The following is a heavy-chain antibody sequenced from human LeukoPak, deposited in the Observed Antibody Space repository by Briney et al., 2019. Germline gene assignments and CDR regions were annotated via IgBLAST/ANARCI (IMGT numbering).Heavy chain of an antibody. CDR2: IYTSGST. CDR3: ARSPFSNYGNYMDV. J-gene: IGHJ6*03. Sequence: PSQSLSLTCTVSAGSISSYYWSWIRQPPGKGLEWIGYIYTSGSTNYNPSLKSRVTISVDTSKNKFSLKLSSVTAADTSVYYCARSPFSNYGNYMDVWGKGTRVTVSS. V-gene: IGHV4-4*09. D-gene: IGHD4-11*01. CDR1: AGSISSYY.